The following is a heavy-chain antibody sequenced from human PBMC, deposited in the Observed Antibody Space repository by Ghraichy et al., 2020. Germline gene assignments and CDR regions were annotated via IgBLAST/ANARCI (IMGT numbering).Heavy chain of an antibody. J-gene: IGHJ5*02. D-gene: IGHD6-13*01. CDR3: AREIIAALGVDT. V-gene: IGHV4-31*11. CDR1: DDSDSVGADY. Sequence: SQTLSLTCAVSDDSDSVGADYWTRVCHYSAECRERIGNIFDSGSPYYNPSLKSRLTISLDTSLNQISLKLNSVTAADTAIYYCAREIIAALGVDTWGQGTLVTV. CDR2: IFDSGSP.